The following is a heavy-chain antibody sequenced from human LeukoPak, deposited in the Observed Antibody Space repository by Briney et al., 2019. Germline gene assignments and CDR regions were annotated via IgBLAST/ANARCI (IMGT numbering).Heavy chain of an antibody. D-gene: IGHD6-13*01. CDR3: AKDRFGVSGSGWFPYFDY. J-gene: IGHJ4*02. V-gene: IGHV3-23*01. CDR2: ISGSGGST. CDR1: GFTFSSYA. Sequence: GGSLRLSCAASGFTFSSYAMSWVRQAPGKGLEWVSAISGSGGSTYYADSVKGRFTISRDNSKNTLYLQMNSLRAEDTAVYYCAKDRFGVSGSGWFPYFDYWGQGTLVTVSS.